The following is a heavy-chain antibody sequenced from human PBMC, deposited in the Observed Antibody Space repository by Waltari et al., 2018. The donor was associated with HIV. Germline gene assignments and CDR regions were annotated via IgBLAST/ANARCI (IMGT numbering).Heavy chain of an antibody. Sequence: QVQLVESGGGLVKPGGSLRLSCVASGFTFSDYYMTWIRQAPGKGLEWISYISNSGDIIYYADSVKGRFTISRDNAKNSLYLQMNSLRAEDTAVYYCARDRWYYFDTSDYFYDYWGQGTLVTVSS. CDR1: GFTFSDYY. D-gene: IGHD3-22*01. CDR2: ISNSGDII. V-gene: IGHV3-11*01. CDR3: ARDRWYYFDTSDYFYDY. J-gene: IGHJ4*02.